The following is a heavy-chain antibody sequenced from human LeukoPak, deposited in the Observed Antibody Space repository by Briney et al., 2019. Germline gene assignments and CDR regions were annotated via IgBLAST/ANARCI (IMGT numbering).Heavy chain of an antibody. D-gene: IGHD6-19*01. CDR1: GYTFTGYY. CDR2: INPNSGGT. V-gene: IGHV1-2*02. CDR3: ARVVSSGVSSFDY. Sequence: ASVKVSCKASGYTFTGYYMHWVRQAPGQGLEWMGWINPNSGGTNYAQKFQGRVTMTRDTSISTAYMELSRLRSDDTAVYCCARVVSSGVSSFDYWGQGTLVTVSS. J-gene: IGHJ4*02.